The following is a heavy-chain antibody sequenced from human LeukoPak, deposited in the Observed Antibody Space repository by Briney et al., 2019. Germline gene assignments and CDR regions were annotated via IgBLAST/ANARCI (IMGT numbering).Heavy chain of an antibody. CDR2: ISYDGSNK. CDR1: GFTFSSYA. D-gene: IGHD3-3*01. V-gene: IGHV3-30-3*01. Sequence: PGGSLRLSCAASGFTFSSYAMHWVRQAPGKGLEWVAVISYDGSNKYYADSVKGRFTISRDNSKNTLYLQMNGLRAEDTAVYYCARGHQREYYDFWSGSSGASDIWGQGTMVTVSS. J-gene: IGHJ3*02. CDR3: ARGHQREYYDFWSGSSGASDI.